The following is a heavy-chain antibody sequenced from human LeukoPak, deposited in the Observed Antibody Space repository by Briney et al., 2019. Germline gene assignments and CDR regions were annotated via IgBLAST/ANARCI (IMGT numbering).Heavy chain of an antibody. V-gene: IGHV4-59*01. CDR1: GGSISTYY. CDR2: IDSSGST. J-gene: IGHJ3*02. D-gene: IGHD6-13*01. CDR3: ARHGGSWTFDI. Sequence: SETLSLTCTVSGGSISTYYWGWIRQPPGKGLEWIGYIDSSGSTNYNPSLKSRLTISLDTSKNQFSLKLRSVTAADTAVYYCARHGGSWTFDIWGRGTMVTVSS.